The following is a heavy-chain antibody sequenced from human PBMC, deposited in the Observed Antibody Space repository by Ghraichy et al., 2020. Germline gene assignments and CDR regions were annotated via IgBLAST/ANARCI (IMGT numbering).Heavy chain of an antibody. D-gene: IGHD5-24*01. J-gene: IGHJ4*02. Sequence: SQTLSLTCAVYGGSFSGYYWSWIRQPPGKGLEWIGEINHSGSTNYNPSLKSRVTISVDTSKNQFSLKLSSVTAADTAVYYCARVFMDGYPDYWGQGTLVTVSS. CDR3: ARVFMDGYPDY. CDR1: GGSFSGYY. V-gene: IGHV4-34*01. CDR2: INHSGST.